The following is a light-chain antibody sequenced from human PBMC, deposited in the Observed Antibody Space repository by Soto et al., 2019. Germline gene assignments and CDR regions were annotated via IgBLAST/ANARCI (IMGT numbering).Light chain of an antibody. J-gene: IGKJ5*01. Sequence: ESLLRQSPATLCVAPGERATLGGRGSQSVSSYLAWYQQKPGQAPRLVIYDIFTRATGVPTRISGSGSGTDFTLALRSLEPEDFALHYCQAPQSWPPINFGEGTRLEIK. CDR3: QAPQSWPPIN. CDR2: DIF. V-gene: IGKV3-11*01. CDR1: QSVSSY.